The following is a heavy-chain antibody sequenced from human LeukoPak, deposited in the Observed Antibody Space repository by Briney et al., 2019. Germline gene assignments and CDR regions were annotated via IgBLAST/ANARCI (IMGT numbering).Heavy chain of an antibody. V-gene: IGHV1-8*01. CDR3: TRETSSRYFDY. CDR2: MNPNSGRT. J-gene: IGHJ4*02. Sequence: GASVKVSCKASGYTLTSYDINWVRQATGQGLEWMGWMNPNSGRTGYAQNFQGRITITRNTSLSTAYMELSSLRSEDTAVYYCTRETSSRYFDYWGQGTLVTVSS. CDR1: GYTLTSYD.